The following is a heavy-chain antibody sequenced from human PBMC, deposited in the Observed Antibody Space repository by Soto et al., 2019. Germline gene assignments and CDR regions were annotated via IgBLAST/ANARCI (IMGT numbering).Heavy chain of an antibody. CDR2: INAGNGNT. CDR3: AWSQYSSSSGYWFDP. D-gene: IGHD6-6*01. Sequence: ASVKVSCKASGYTFTSYAMHWVRQAPGQRLEWMGWINAGNGNTKYSQKFQGRVTITRDTSASTAYMELSSLRSEDTAVYYCAWSQYSSSSGYWFDPWGQGTLVTVSS. V-gene: IGHV1-3*01. CDR1: GYTFTSYA. J-gene: IGHJ5*02.